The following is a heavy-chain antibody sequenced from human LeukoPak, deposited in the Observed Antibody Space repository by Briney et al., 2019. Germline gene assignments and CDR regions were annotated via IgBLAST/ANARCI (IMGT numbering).Heavy chain of an antibody. CDR3: ARGLKDYYYYMDV. CDR1: GGTFSSYA. J-gene: IGHJ6*03. Sequence: ASVKVSCKASGGTFSSYAISWVRQATGQGLEWMGWMNPNSGNTGYAQKFQGRVTMTRNTSISTAYMELSSLRSEDTAVYYCARGLKDYYYYMDVWGKGTTVTVSS. V-gene: IGHV1-8*02. CDR2: MNPNSGNT.